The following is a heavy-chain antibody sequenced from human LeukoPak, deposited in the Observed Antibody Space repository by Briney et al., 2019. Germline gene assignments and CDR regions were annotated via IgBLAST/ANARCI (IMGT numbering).Heavy chain of an antibody. CDR1: GGTFSSYT. Sequence: GASVKVSCKASGGTFSSYTISWVRQAPGQGLEWMGWINPNSGGTNYAQKFQGRVTMTRDTSISTAYMELSRLRSDDTAVYYCARPYYDILTGYYTDGDAFDIWGQGTMVTVSS. V-gene: IGHV1-2*02. CDR3: ARPYYDILTGYYTDGDAFDI. D-gene: IGHD3-9*01. CDR2: INPNSGGT. J-gene: IGHJ3*02.